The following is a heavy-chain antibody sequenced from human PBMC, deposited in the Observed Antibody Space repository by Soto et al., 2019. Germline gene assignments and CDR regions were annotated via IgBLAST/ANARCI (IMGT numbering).Heavy chain of an antibody. CDR1: GFTFSSYD. CDR3: VRRVSGNYDY. Sequence: EVQLAESGGGMVQPGGSLRLSCVASGFTFSSYDMHWVRQAPGKGLEYVSSISSYGGTTYYGNFVKGIFIISRDNSKNILYLQMGSLGAEDITVYYCVRRVSGNYDYWGQGTKVTVSS. J-gene: IGHJ4*02. CDR2: ISSYGGTT. V-gene: IGHV3-64*01. D-gene: IGHD1-7*01.